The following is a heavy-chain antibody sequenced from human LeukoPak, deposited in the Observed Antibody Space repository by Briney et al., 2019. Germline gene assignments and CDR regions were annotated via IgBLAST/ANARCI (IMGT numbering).Heavy chain of an antibody. J-gene: IGHJ4*02. CDR3: ARRDSGGYCFDY. CDR1: GFIFSTYN. D-gene: IGHD3-22*01. CDR2: ISTGSNHI. V-gene: IGHV3-21*06. Sequence: GGSLRLSCAASGFIFSTYNMNWVRQAPGKGLERVSSISTGSNHIFYADSVKGRLTISRENAKNSLYLQMNSLRAEDTAVYYCARRDSGGYCFDYWGQGTLVTVSS.